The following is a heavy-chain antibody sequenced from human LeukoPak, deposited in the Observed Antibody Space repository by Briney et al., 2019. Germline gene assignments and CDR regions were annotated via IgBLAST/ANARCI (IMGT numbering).Heavy chain of an antibody. D-gene: IGHD3-10*01. CDR3: ARVSGSGSYYTACNRFDP. Sequence: GESLKISCKGCGYSFTSYWIGWVRQLPGKGLEWMGIIYPGDSDTRYSPSFQGQVTISADKSISTAYLQWSSLKASDTAMYYCARVSGSGSYYTACNRFDPWGQGTLVTVSS. CDR2: IYPGDSDT. V-gene: IGHV5-51*01. J-gene: IGHJ5*02. CDR1: GYSFTSYW.